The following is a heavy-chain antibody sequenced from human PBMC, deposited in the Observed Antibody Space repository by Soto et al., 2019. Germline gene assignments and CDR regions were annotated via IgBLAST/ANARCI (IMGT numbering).Heavy chain of an antibody. Sequence: GSLRLSCAASGFTFSTHWMSWVRQAPGKGLELVAKIKEDGTDQHYVDSVNCRFTISRDNAKNSLYLEMNSLRVEDTAVYYCARGSNWFDPWAQGSLVTVSS. CDR1: GFTFSTHW. V-gene: IGHV3-7*03. CDR3: ARGSNWFDP. J-gene: IGHJ5*02. CDR2: IKEDGTDQ.